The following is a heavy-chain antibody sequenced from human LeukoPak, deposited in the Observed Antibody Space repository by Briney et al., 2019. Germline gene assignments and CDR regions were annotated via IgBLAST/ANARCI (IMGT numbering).Heavy chain of an antibody. CDR1: GGSISSGGYY. D-gene: IGHD3-16*01. J-gene: IGHJ4*02. Sequence: SETLSLTCTVSGGSISSGGYYWSWIRQPPGKGLEWIGYIYHSGSTYYNPSLKSRVTISVDRSKNQFSLKLSSVTAADTAVYYCARGFGHFDYWGQGTLVTVSS. CDR3: ARGFGHFDY. CDR2: IYHSGST. V-gene: IGHV4-30-2*01.